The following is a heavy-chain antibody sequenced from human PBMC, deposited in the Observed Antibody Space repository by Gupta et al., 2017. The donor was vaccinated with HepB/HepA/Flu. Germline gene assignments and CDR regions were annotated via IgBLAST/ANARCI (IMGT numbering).Heavy chain of an antibody. D-gene: IGHD3-3*01. CDR1: GDSIRNSDFY. J-gene: IGHJ4*02. CDR2: VYYSGIT. Sequence: HLLLQESGPELVKPSETLSLICDVAGDSIRNSDFYWAWIRQPPGKGLEWIGGVYYSGITFYTPSLKSRVAISVDTSNNRFSLKLTSVTASDPAVEFCARFRRIADFLFDYWGQGARVTVSS. CDR3: ARFRRIADFLFDY. V-gene: IGHV4-39*02.